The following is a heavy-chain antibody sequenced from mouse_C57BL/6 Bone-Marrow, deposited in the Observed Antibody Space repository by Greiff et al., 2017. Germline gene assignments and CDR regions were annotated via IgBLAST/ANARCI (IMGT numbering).Heavy chain of an antibody. J-gene: IGHJ2*01. Sequence: EVQLVESGPGLVKPSQSLSLTCSVTGYSITSGYYWNWIRQFPGNKLEWMGYISYDGSNNYNPSLKNRISITRDTSKNQFFLKLNSVTTEDTATYYCASRYDYDGVYYFDYWGQGTTLTVSS. CDR3: ASRYDYDGVYYFDY. CDR2: ISYDGSN. D-gene: IGHD2-4*01. V-gene: IGHV3-6*01. CDR1: GYSITSGYY.